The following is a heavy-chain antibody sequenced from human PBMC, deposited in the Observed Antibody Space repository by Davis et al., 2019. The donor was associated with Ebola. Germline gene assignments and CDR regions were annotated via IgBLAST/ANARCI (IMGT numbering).Heavy chain of an antibody. Sequence: GESLKISCAASGGTFSSYAISWVRQAPGQGLEWMGWISAYNGNTNYAQKLQGRVTMTTDTSTSTAYMELRSLRSDDTAVYYCARDLYSSSWFDYWGQGTLVTVSS. CDR1: GGTFSSYA. CDR2: ISAYNGNT. V-gene: IGHV1-18*01. J-gene: IGHJ4*02. D-gene: IGHD6-13*01. CDR3: ARDLYSSSWFDY.